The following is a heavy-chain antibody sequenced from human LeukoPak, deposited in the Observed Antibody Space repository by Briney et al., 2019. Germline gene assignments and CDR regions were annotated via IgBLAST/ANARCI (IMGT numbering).Heavy chain of an antibody. Sequence: SETLSLTCTVSNGSISSDYWTWIRQPPGRGLEWIGYIYYSGSTRYNPSLESRATISLDTSRNQFSLKLTSMTAADTAVYYCARLTTRPGGIRPLIMDFWGQGTLVTVSS. V-gene: IGHV4-59*01. CDR1: NGSISSDY. CDR2: IYYSGST. D-gene: IGHD3-10*01. J-gene: IGHJ4*02. CDR3: ARLTTRPGGIRPLIMDF.